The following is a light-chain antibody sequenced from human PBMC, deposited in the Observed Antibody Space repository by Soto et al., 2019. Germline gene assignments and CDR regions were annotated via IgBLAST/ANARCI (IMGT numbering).Light chain of an antibody. CDR3: QHYNTYPLT. CDR1: QSISSW. V-gene: IGKV1-5*03. J-gene: IGKJ4*01. Sequence: DIQMTQSPSTLSASVGDRVTITCRASQSISSWLAWYQQKPGKAPNLLIYKASSLESGVPSRLSGSGSGTEFNLTISSLQPDDFATYYCQHYNTYPLTFGGGTKVEIK. CDR2: KAS.